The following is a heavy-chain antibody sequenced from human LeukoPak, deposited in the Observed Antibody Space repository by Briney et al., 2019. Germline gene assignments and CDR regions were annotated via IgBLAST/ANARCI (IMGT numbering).Heavy chain of an antibody. D-gene: IGHD4-17*01. V-gene: IGHV3-23*01. CDR1: GFAFSNYA. J-gene: IGHJ3*01. Sequence: GGSLRLSCAASGFAFSNYAVMWVRQAPGQGLEWVSAITSAGGPSYADSVKGRFTISRDNSKNTLYMQMNSLRAEDTAQYFCARDPNGDYIGAFEFWGQGTGVTVSS. CDR2: ITSAGGP. CDR3: ARDPNGDYIGAFEF.